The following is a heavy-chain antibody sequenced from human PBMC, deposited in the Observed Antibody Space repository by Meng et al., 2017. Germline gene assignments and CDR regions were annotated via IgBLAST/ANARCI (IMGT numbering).Heavy chain of an antibody. CDR2: IIPIFGTA. V-gene: IGHV1-69*05. CDR1: GGTFSSYA. D-gene: IGHD6-13*01. CDR3: ARGGIAAALPWFDP. Sequence: QVQRVQSGAEVKEPWSSVKDSCKASGGTFSSYAISWVRQAPGQGLEWMGGIIPIFGTANYAQKFQGRVTITTDESTSTAYMELSSLRSEDTAVYYCARGGIAAALPWFDPWGQGTLVTVSS. J-gene: IGHJ5*02.